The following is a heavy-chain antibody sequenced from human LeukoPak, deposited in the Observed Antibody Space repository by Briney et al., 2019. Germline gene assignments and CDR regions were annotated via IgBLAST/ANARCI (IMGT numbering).Heavy chain of an antibody. Sequence: GSLRLSCAASGFTFSSYAMRWVRQPPGKGLEWIGTIFHSGSTYYNASLKSRVTMSVDTSKNQFSLKLSSVTAADTAVYYCARRSTAGEWFDPWGQGTLVTVSS. CDR2: IFHSGST. CDR1: GFTFSSYA. D-gene: IGHD3-16*01. V-gene: IGHV4-39*01. J-gene: IGHJ5*02. CDR3: ARRSTAGEWFDP.